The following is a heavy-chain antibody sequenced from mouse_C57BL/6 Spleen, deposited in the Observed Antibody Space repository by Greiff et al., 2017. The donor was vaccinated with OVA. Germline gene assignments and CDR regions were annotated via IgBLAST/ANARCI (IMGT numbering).Heavy chain of an antibody. J-gene: IGHJ3*01. CDR2: IYPRSGNT. D-gene: IGHD2-4*01. V-gene: IGHV1-81*01. CDR3: ARAGDYAWFAY. Sequence: ESGAELARPGASVKLSCKASGYTFTSYGISWVKQRTGQGLEWIGEIYPRSGNTYYNEKFKGKATLTADKSSSTAYMELRSLTSEDSAVYFCARAGDYAWFAYWGQGTLVTVSA. CDR1: GYTFTSYG.